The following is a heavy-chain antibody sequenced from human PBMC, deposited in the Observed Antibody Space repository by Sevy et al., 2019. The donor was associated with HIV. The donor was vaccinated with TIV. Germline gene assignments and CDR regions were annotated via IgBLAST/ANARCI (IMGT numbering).Heavy chain of an antibody. Sequence: ASVKVSCKASGYTFTSYGISWVRQAPGQGLEWMGWIGAYNGNTNYAQKLQGRVTMTTDTSTSTAYMELRSLRSDDTAVYYCARVYGRYYYDSSGYDYWGQGTLVTVFS. CDR2: IGAYNGNT. J-gene: IGHJ4*02. CDR3: ARVYGRYYYDSSGYDY. D-gene: IGHD3-22*01. CDR1: GYTFTSYG. V-gene: IGHV1-18*01.